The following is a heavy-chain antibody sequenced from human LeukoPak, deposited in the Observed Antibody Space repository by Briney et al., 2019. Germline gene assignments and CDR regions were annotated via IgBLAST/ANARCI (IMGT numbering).Heavy chain of an antibody. J-gene: IGHJ5*02. CDR3: ARDRPASSGFDP. D-gene: IGHD1-14*01. Sequence: ASVKVSCKVSGYTLTELSMHWVRQAPGKGLEWMGGFDPEDGETIYAQKFQGRVTMTEDTSTDTAYMELSSLRSDDTAVYYCARDRPASSGFDPWGQGTLVTVSS. CDR2: FDPEDGET. V-gene: IGHV1-24*01. CDR1: GYTLTELS.